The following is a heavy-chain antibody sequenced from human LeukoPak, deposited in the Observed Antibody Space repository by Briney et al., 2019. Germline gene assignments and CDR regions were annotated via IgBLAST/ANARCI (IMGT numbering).Heavy chain of an antibody. CDR2: IYYSGST. V-gene: IGHV4-39*07. J-gene: IGHJ4*02. CDR3: ARVAAAGNYYFDY. Sequence: PSETLSLTCTVSGGSISSISYYWGWIRQPPGRGLEWIGSIYYSGSTYYNPSLKSRVTISIDTSKNQFSLKLSSVTAADTAVYFCARVAAAGNYYFDYWGQGTLVTVSS. CDR1: GGSISSISYY. D-gene: IGHD6-13*01.